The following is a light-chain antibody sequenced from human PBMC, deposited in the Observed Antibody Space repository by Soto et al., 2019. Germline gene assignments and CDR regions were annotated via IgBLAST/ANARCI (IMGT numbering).Light chain of an antibody. Sequence: QSALTQPPSASGSPGQSVTISCTGTSGDVGGYNYVSWYQQHPGKAPRLMIYEVNKRPSGVPDRFSGSKSGNTASLTVSGLQAEDEADYYCSSYAGSNNVLFGGGTQLTVL. CDR2: EVN. J-gene: IGLJ7*01. V-gene: IGLV2-8*01. CDR1: SGDVGGYNY. CDR3: SSYAGSNNVL.